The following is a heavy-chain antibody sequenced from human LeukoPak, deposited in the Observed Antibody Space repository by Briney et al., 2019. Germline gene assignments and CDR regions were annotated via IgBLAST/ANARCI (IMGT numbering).Heavy chain of an antibody. CDR3: ARVMSYDFWSGITDY. J-gene: IGHJ4*02. Sequence: PSQTLSLTCTVSGGSISSGGYYWSWIRQHPGKGLEWIGYIYYSGSTYYNPSLKGRVTISVDTSKNQFSLKLSSVTAADTAVYYCARVMSYDFWSGITDYWGQGTLVTVSS. V-gene: IGHV4-31*03. CDR1: GGSISSGGYY. CDR2: IYYSGST. D-gene: IGHD3-3*01.